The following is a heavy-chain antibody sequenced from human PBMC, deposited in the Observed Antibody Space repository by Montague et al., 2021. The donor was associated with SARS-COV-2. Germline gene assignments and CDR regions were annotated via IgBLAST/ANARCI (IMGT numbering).Heavy chain of an antibody. D-gene: IGHD1-26*01. CDR3: ARDSRIVGATGGMDV. V-gene: IGHV3-7*03. Sequence: SLRLSCAASGFTFSSYWMSWVRQTPGKGLEWVANIKPDGGEKHYVDSVKGRFTISRDNAKNSLNLQMDSLRAEDTALYYCARDSRIVGATGGMDVRGQGTTVIVS. J-gene: IGHJ6*02. CDR2: IKPDGGEK. CDR1: GFTFSSYW.